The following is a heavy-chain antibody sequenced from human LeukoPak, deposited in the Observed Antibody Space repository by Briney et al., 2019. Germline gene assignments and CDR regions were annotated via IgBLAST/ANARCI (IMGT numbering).Heavy chain of an antibody. J-gene: IGHJ4*02. Sequence: GSLRLSCSASGFTFSSYSIDWVRQAPGKGLEWIGSIYYSGSTYYNPSLKSRVTISVDTSKNQFSLKLSSVTAADTAVYYCARLGGGIRGGFFDYWGQGTLVTVSS. CDR3: ARLGGGIRGGFFDY. V-gene: IGHV4-39*07. CDR2: IYYSGST. CDR1: GFTFSSYS. D-gene: IGHD3-10*01.